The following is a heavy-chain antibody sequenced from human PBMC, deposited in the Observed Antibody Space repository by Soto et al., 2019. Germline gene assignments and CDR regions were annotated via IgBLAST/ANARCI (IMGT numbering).Heavy chain of an antibody. CDR3: AAETYCGGDCYAGDY. V-gene: IGHV1-58*01. CDR1: GFTFTSSA. D-gene: IGHD2-21*02. Sequence: ASVKVSCKASGFTFTSSAVQWVRQARGQRLEWIGWIVVGSGNTNYAQKLQERVTITRDMSTSTAYMELSSLRSEDTAVYYCAAETYCGGDCYAGDYWGQGTLVTVSS. CDR2: IVVGSGNT. J-gene: IGHJ4*02.